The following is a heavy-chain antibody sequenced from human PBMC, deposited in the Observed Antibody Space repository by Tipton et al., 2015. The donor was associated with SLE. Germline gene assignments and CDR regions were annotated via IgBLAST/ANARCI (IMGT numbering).Heavy chain of an antibody. D-gene: IGHD2-2*02. J-gene: IGHJ3*02. Sequence: SLRLSCAASGFTFSSYWMHWVRQAPGKGLVWVSRINSDGSSTSYADSVKGRFTISRDNSKNTLYLQMNSLRAEDTAVYYCARGADIVVVPAAISPLADAFDIRGQGTMVTVSS. V-gene: IGHV3-74*01. CDR3: ARGADIVVVPAAISPLADAFDI. CDR1: GFTFSSYW. CDR2: INSDGSST.